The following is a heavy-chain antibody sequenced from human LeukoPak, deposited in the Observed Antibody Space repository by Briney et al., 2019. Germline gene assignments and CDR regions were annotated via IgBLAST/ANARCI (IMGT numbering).Heavy chain of an antibody. CDR1: GYTFTSYY. Sequence: ASVKVSCKASGYTFTSYYMHWVRQAPGQGLEWMGIINPSGGSTSYAQKFQGRVTITADKSTSTAYMELSSLRSEDTAVYYCATLPPYCSSTSCRRALDYWGQGTLVTVSS. CDR3: ATLPPYCSSTSCRRALDY. J-gene: IGHJ4*02. V-gene: IGHV1-46*01. CDR2: INPSGGST. D-gene: IGHD2-2*01.